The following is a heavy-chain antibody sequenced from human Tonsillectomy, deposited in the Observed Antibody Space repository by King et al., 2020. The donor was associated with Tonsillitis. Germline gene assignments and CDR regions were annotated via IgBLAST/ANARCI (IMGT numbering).Heavy chain of an antibody. D-gene: IGHD3-22*01. CDR3: ATKWGSYYGGGQLNI. V-gene: IGHV1-24*01. Sequence: QLVQSGAEVKKPGASVKVSCKVSGYTLTRLSMHWVRQAPGKGLEWMGGFDREDGETTYAQKFQGRVTMTEDTSTDTAYMELNSLRSEDTATYYCATKWGSYYGGGQLNIWGQGTLVTVSS. J-gene: IGHJ4*02. CDR1: GYTLTRLS. CDR2: FDREDGET.